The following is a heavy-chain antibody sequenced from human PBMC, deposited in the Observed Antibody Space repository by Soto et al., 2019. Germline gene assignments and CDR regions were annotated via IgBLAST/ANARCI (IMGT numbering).Heavy chain of an antibody. CDR1: GGSVSNKTYY. Sequence: SETLSLTCSVSGGSVSNKTYYWSWIRQPPGKRLGWIGYVYYSGTTNYNPSLKSRVTISVDLSKNQFSLRLSSVTTADTALYYCARTTAVPNTLRSRYFFDYWGQGALVTVSS. D-gene: IGHD4-17*01. J-gene: IGHJ4*02. CDR2: VYYSGTT. V-gene: IGHV4-61*01. CDR3: ARTTAVPNTLRSRYFFDY.